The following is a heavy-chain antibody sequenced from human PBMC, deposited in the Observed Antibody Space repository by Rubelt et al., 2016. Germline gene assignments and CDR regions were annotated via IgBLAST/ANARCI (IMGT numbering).Heavy chain of an antibody. CDR3: ARDRIRIAARQGWYFDL. CDR2: ISAYNGNQ. CDR1: GYTFTSYG. J-gene: IGHJ2*01. D-gene: IGHD6-6*01. V-gene: IGHV1-18*01. Sequence: QVQLVQSGAEVKKPGASVKVSCKASGYTFTSYGISWARQAPGQGLEWLGWISAYNGNQNYAQKLQGRDTMTTDKSTSTAYMELRSLRSDDTAVYYCARDRIRIAARQGWYFDLWGRGTLVTVSS.